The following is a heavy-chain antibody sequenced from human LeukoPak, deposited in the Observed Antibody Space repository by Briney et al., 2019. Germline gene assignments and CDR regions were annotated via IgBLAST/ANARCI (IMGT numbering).Heavy chain of an antibody. CDR1: GFRLSNHA. D-gene: IGHD3-16*01. Sequence: GGSLRLSCAASGFRLSNHAMHWVRQAPGKGLEWVAMISYDVNIKYYGDSVKGRFAVSRDNSKNTLSLQMNSLRPEDTGLYYCARDISGGGLDYWGQGTLVTVST. J-gene: IGHJ4*02. CDR3: ARDISGGGLDY. CDR2: ISYDVNIK. V-gene: IGHV3-30*09.